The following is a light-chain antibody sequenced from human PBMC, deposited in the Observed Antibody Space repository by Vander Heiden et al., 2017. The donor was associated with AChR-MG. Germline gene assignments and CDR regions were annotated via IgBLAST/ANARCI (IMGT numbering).Light chain of an antibody. V-gene: IGLV1-47*02. J-gene: IGLJ3*02. CDR3: AAWDDSLSGPV. CDR2: SNN. Sequence: QPVLTQPPSASRTPGQRVTISCAGSSANIGSNYVYWYQQLPGTAPKLLIYSNNQRPSGVPDRFSGSKSGTSASLAISGLRSEDEADYYCAAWDDSLSGPVFGGGTKLTVL. CDR1: SANIGSNY.